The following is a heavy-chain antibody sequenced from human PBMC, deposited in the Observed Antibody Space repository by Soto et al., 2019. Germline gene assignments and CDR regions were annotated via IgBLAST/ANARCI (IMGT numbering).Heavy chain of an antibody. CDR2: ISDSGGST. Sequence: EVQLLESGGGLVQPGGSLRLSCAASGFTFSSYVMRWVRQAPGKGLEWVSGISDSGGSTYYADSVKGRFTISRDNSKNTLYLQMNSLRAEDTAVYYCANGCGGTCYSRIHYWGQGTLVTVSS. CDR1: GFTFSSYV. D-gene: IGHD2-15*01. V-gene: IGHV3-23*01. CDR3: ANGCGGTCYSRIHY. J-gene: IGHJ4*02.